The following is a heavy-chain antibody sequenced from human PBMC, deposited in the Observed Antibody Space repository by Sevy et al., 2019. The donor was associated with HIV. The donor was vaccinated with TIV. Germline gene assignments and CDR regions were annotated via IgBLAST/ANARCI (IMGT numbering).Heavy chain of an antibody. CDR2: IYYSGST. CDR1: GGSISSGDYY. Sequence: SETLSLTCTVSGGSISSGDYYWSWIRQPPGKGLEWIGYIYYSGSTYYNPSLKSRVTISVDTSKNQFSLKLSSVTAADTAVYYCARSNHLGVLGDFQHWGLGTLVTVSS. CDR3: ARSNHLGVLGDFQH. D-gene: IGHD2-8*02. J-gene: IGHJ1*01. V-gene: IGHV4-30-4*01.